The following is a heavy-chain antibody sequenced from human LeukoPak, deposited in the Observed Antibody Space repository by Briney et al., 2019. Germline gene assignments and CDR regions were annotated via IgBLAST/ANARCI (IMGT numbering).Heavy chain of an antibody. CDR3: ARLEYFADY. CDR1: GYTFTTYW. D-gene: IGHD3-9*01. J-gene: IGHJ4*02. Sequence: GESLKISCKGSGYTFTTYWISWVRQMPGKGLEWMGRIDPSDSYTNYSPSFQGHVTISVDKSINTAYLQWSSLKASDTAMYYCARLEYFADYWGQGTLVTVSS. CDR2: IDPSDSYT. V-gene: IGHV5-10-1*01.